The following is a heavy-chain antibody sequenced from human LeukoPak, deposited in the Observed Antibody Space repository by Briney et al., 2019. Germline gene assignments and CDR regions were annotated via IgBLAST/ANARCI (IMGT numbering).Heavy chain of an antibody. Sequence: SETLSLTCTVSGDSIGSSDYYWGWIRQPPGQGLEWIGSIYFSGNTYYNPSLKSRLIISVDKSKNQFSLNLRSVTAADTAVYYCARDSRDYGDYTWFDPWGQGTLVTVSS. J-gene: IGHJ5*02. CDR2: IYFSGNT. CDR3: ARDSRDYGDYTWFDP. D-gene: IGHD4-17*01. V-gene: IGHV4-39*07. CDR1: GDSIGSSDYY.